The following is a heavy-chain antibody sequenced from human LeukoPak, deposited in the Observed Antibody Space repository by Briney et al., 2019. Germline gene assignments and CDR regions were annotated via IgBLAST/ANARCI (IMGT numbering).Heavy chain of an antibody. V-gene: IGHV1-69*04. J-gene: IGHJ3*02. CDR3: ARSPEQLDGAFDI. D-gene: IGHD6-13*01. CDR1: GGTFSSYA. CDR2: IIPILGIA. Sequence: ASVKVSCKASGGTFSSYAISWVRQAPGQGLEWMGRIIPILGIANYAQKFQGRVTITADKSTSTAYMELSSLRSEDTAVYYCARSPEQLDGAFDIWGQGTMVTVSS.